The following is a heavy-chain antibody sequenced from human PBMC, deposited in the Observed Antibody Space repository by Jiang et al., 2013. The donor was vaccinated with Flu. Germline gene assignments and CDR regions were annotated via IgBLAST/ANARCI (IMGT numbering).Heavy chain of an antibody. Sequence: IPIFGTANYAQKFQGRVTITADESTSTAYMELSSLRSEDTAVYYCARREVSRVDYYYGMDVWGQGTTVTVSS. J-gene: IGHJ6*02. V-gene: IGHV1-69*01. CDR3: ARREVSRVDYYYGMDV. D-gene: IGHD1-26*01. CDR2: IPIFGTA.